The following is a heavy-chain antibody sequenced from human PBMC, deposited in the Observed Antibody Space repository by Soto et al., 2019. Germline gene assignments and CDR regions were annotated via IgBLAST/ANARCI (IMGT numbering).Heavy chain of an antibody. CDR2: ISRDGGTK. CDR1: GFTVSTYG. V-gene: IGHV3-30*03. Sequence: ESGGGVVQPGRSLRLSCAVSGFTVSTYGMHWVRQAPGKGLEWVAVISRDGGTKYYADSMKGRFTISRDNSRNTLFLEMNSLRGDDMAVYYCTGEVASGYWGQGTLVTVSS. CDR3: TGEVASGY. J-gene: IGHJ4*02. D-gene: IGHD2-8*02.